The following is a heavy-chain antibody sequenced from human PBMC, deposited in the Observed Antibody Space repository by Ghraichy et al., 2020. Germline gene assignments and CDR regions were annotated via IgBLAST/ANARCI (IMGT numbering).Heavy chain of an antibody. J-gene: IGHJ5*02. D-gene: IGHD3-10*01. CDR2: IYYSGST. V-gene: IGHV4-39*01. Sequence: SETLSLTCTVSGGSISSSSYYWGWIRQPPGKGLEWIGSIYYSGSTYYNPSLKSRVTISVDTSKNQFSLKLSSVTAADTAVYYCARTRTYYYGSGSYHPWFDPWGQGTLVTVSS. CDR1: GGSISSSSYY. CDR3: ARTRTYYYGSGSYHPWFDP.